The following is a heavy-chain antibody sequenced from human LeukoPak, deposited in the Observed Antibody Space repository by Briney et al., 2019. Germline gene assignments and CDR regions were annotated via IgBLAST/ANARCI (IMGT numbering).Heavy chain of an antibody. CDR2: ISGSGGST. CDR3: AKKGGYSSGRSDY. D-gene: IGHD6-19*01. CDR1: GFTFSSYA. J-gene: IGHJ4*02. V-gene: IGHV3-23*01. Sequence: GGSLRLSCAASGFTFSSYAMSWVRQAPGKGLGWVSAISGSGGSTYYADSVKGRFTISRDNSKNTLYLQMNSLRAEDTAVYYCAKKGGYSSGRSDYWGQGTLVTASS.